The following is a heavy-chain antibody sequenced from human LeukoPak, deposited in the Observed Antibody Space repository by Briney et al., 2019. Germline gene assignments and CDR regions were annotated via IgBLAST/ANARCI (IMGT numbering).Heavy chain of an antibody. J-gene: IGHJ4*02. CDR1: GGSISSRPYY. CDR3: AANSADYNTLGSSYKV. V-gene: IGHV4-39*01. Sequence: SETLSLTCTVSGGSISSRPYYWGWIRQPPGKGLEWIGNIYYTGSTYYNPSLKSRVTISVDTSKNQFSLKLSSVTAADTAVYYCAANSADYNTLGSSYKVWGQGTLVTVSS. CDR2: IYYTGST. D-gene: IGHD3-10*01.